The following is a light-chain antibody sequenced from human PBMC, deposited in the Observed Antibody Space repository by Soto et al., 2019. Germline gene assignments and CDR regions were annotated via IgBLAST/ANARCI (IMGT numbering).Light chain of an antibody. Sequence: QSVLAQPASVSGSPGQSITISCTGTSSDIGGYKYVSWFQQHPGKTPKLIISEVSNRPSGVSNRFSGSKSGNTASLTISGLLAEDEADYYCSSFTSTSSFVFGTGTKLTVL. CDR1: SSDIGGYKY. CDR3: SSFTSTSSFV. J-gene: IGLJ1*01. V-gene: IGLV2-14*01. CDR2: EVS.